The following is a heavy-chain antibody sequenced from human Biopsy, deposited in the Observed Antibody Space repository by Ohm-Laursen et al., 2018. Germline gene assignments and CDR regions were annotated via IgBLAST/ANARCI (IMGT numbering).Heavy chain of an antibody. D-gene: IGHD5-12*01. CDR2: IYPGDSDT. V-gene: IGHV5-51*01. Sequence: GESLKISCKGSGYIFPTYWIAWVRQMPGKGLELMGVIYPGDSDTTYSPSFQGQVTISADKSTAYLQWSSLKASDTAMYYCARRDTKSLLRWGQGTLVTVSS. CDR1: GYIFPTYW. J-gene: IGHJ4*02. CDR3: ARRDTKSLLR.